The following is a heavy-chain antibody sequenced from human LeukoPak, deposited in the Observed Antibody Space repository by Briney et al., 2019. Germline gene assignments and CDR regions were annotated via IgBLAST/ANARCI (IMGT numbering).Heavy chain of an antibody. CDR1: GGSISSGSYY. CDR3: ARGFRGDNFDY. CDR2: IYTSGST. D-gene: IGHD7-27*01. V-gene: IGHV4-61*02. J-gene: IGHJ4*02. Sequence: PSQTLSLTCTVSGGSISSGSYYWSWIRQPAGKGLEWIGRIYTSGSTNYNPSLKSRVTISVDTSKNQFSLKLSSVTAADTAVYFCARGFRGDNFDYWGQGTLVTVSS.